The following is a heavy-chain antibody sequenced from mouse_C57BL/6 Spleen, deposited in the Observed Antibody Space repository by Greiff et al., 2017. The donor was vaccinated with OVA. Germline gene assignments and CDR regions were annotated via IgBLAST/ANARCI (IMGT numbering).Heavy chain of an antibody. D-gene: IGHD1-1*01. CDR1: GYTFTSYW. CDR3: ARGKPSHYYGSGYFDV. V-gene: IGHV1-50*01. Sequence: QVQLQQPGAELVKPGASVKLSCKASGYTFTSYWMQWVKQRPGQGLEWIGEIDPSDSYTTYNQKFKGKATLTVDTSSSTAYMQLRSLTSEDSAVYYCARGKPSHYYGSGYFDVWGTGTTVTVSS. J-gene: IGHJ1*03. CDR2: IDPSDSYT.